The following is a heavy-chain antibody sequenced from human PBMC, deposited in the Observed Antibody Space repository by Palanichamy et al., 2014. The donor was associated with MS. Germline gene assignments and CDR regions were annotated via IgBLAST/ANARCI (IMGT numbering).Heavy chain of an antibody. CDR1: GGSLSSSSYY. CDR2: MSYGGST. V-gene: IGHV4-39*01. Sequence: QLQLQESGPGLVKPSETLSLSCTVSGGSLSSSSYYWGWIRQPPGKGLEWIGSMSYGGSTYCNPSLKSRVTISVDTSKNQISLKLSSVTAADTAVYYCARLFITARIIMGSGSYHNWGQGTLVTVSA. CDR3: ARLFITARIIMGSGSYHN. J-gene: IGHJ4*02. D-gene: IGHD3-10*01.